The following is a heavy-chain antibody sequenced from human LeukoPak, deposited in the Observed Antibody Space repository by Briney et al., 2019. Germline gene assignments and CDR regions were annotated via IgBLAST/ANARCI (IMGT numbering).Heavy chain of an antibody. CDR3: ARGVYSSSWPFDY. Sequence: SETLSLTCTVSGGSISSYYWSWIRQPPGKGLEWIGYIYYSGSTNYNPSLKSRITISVDTSKNQFSLKLSSVTAADTAVYYCARGVYSSSWPFDYWGQGTLVTVSS. CDR1: GGSISSYY. V-gene: IGHV4-59*01. D-gene: IGHD6-13*01. J-gene: IGHJ4*02. CDR2: IYYSGST.